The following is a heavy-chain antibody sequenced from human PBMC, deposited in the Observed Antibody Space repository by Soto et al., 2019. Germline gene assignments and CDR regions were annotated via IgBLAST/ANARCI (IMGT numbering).Heavy chain of an antibody. CDR2: IYWADDK. CDR3: AHSRSNWNGLRDP. CDR1: GFSLSTRDVG. J-gene: IGHJ5*02. D-gene: IGHD1-20*01. V-gene: IGHV2-5*02. Sequence: QITLKESGPTLVKPTQPLTLTCTFSGFSLSTRDVGVDWISQPPGKALEWLELIYWADDKRASPSLKSRLTITKDPSKNRVVLTMTNIDPVDTATYDCAHSRSNWNGLRDPWGQGTLVTVFS.